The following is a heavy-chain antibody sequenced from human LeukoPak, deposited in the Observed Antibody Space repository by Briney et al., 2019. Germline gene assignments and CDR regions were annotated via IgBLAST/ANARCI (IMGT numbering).Heavy chain of an antibody. D-gene: IGHD3-22*01. V-gene: IGHV5-51*01. CDR2: IYPGDSDT. Sequence: GESLKISCKGSGYSFTSYWIGWVRQMPGKGLEWVGIIYPGDSDTRYSPSFQGQVTISADKSISTAYLQWSSLKASDTAMYYCARARYYYDSSGYPLNDAFDIWGQGTMVTVSS. CDR3: ARARYYYDSSGYPLNDAFDI. CDR1: GYSFTSYW. J-gene: IGHJ3*02.